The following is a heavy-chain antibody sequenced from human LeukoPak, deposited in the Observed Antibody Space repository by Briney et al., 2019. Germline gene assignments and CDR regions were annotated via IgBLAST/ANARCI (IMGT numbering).Heavy chain of an antibody. CDR1: GYTFTGYG. Sequence: ASVKVSCKASGYTFTGYGINWVRQAPGQGLEWMGWISAYNGNTNYAQKLQGRVTITTDTSTNTVYMELRSPRSDDTAVYYCASSYSSGWPDYWGQGTLVTVSS. V-gene: IGHV1-18*01. D-gene: IGHD6-19*01. CDR2: ISAYNGNT. CDR3: ASSYSSGWPDY. J-gene: IGHJ4*02.